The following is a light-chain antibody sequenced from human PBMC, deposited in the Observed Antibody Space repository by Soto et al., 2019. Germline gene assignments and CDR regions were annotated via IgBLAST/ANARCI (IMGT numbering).Light chain of an antibody. J-gene: IGKJ2*01. CDR2: DAS. V-gene: IGKV3-11*01. CDR1: QSVSTY. CDR3: QQRSDWYT. Sequence: EIVLTQSPATLSLSPGERATLSCRASQSVSTYLAWYQQKPGQAPRLLIYDASNRATGIPARFSGSGSGTDFTLSISGLEPEDFAVYYCQQRSDWYTFGQGTKLEIK.